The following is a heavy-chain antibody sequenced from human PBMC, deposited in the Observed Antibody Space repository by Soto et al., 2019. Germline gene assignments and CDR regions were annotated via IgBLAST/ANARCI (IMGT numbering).Heavy chain of an antibody. D-gene: IGHD1-26*01. CDR1: GFTFSSYD. CDR2: ISGSAGTT. CDR3: AQDRTRRSYLGGYY. V-gene: IGHV3-23*01. J-gene: IGHJ4*02. Sequence: EVQLLESGGGLVQPGGSLRLSCAASGFTFSSYDINWVRQAPGKGLEWVSGISGSAGTTYYADSVKGRFTISRDNSKDTVYLQMNSLRAEDTAVYYCAQDRTRRSYLGGYYWGQGPVVTVSA.